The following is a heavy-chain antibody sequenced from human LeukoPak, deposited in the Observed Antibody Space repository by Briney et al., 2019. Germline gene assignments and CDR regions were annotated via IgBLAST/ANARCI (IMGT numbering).Heavy chain of an antibody. CDR2: ISSSSSYI. Sequence: GGSLRLSCAASGFTFSSYSMNWVRQAPGKGLEWVSSISSSSSYIYYADSVKGRFTISRDNAKNSLYLQMNSLRAEDTAVYYCAGTYYYDSSGYYYFDYWGQGTLVTVSS. CDR1: GFTFSSYS. D-gene: IGHD3-22*01. V-gene: IGHV3-21*01. CDR3: AGTYYYDSSGYYYFDY. J-gene: IGHJ4*02.